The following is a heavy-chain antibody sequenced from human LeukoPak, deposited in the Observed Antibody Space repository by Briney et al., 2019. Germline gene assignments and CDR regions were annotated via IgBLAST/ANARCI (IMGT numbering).Heavy chain of an antibody. V-gene: IGHV3-30*18. D-gene: IGHD3-3*01. CDR2: ISYDGSDK. CDR1: GFTFSSYD. Sequence: HSGGSLRLSCAASGFTFSSYDMHWVRQAPGKGLEWVALISYDGSDKHHADSVKGRFTISRDNSRNTLYLQMNSLRAEVTAVYYCAKAPGYDFWSGYREYYFDYWGQGTLVTVSS. CDR3: AKAPGYDFWSGYREYYFDY. J-gene: IGHJ4*02.